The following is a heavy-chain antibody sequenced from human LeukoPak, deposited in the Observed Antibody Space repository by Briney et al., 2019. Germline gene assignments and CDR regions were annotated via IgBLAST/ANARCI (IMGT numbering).Heavy chain of an antibody. J-gene: IGHJ3*02. CDR3: ASTIFGVVKAGAFDI. CDR1: GNSFNSYW. Sequence: GESLKISFKGSGNSFNSYWIGLGRQMPGKGVGVMGIIYPGDSDTRYSPSFQGQGTISADHSISTGLLQWSSLKASDTAMYYCASTIFGVVKAGAFDIWGQGTMVTVSS. D-gene: IGHD3-3*01. V-gene: IGHV5-51*01. CDR2: IYPGDSDT.